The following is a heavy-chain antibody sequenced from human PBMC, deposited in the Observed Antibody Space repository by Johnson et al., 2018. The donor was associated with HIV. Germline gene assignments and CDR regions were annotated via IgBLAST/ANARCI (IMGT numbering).Heavy chain of an antibody. V-gene: IGHV3-11*04. CDR2: ISGSGSTI. Sequence: QVQLVESGGGLVKPGGSLRLSCAASGFNFSDYYMSWIRQAPGKGLAWVSYISGSGSTIYYADSVTGRFTIFRDNAKNSLYLQMNSLRAEDTAVYYCARGIAVAGTWDDAFDIWGQGTMVTVSS. CDR1: GFNFSDYY. J-gene: IGHJ3*02. CDR3: ARGIAVAGTWDDAFDI. D-gene: IGHD6-19*01.